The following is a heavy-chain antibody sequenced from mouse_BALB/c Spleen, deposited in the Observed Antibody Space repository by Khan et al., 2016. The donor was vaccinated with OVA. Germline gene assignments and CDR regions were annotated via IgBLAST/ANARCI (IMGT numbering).Heavy chain of an antibody. CDR2: IDPTNDNI. CDR3: ATHYGNPFAY. V-gene: IGHV14-3*02. Sequence: EVQLQESGAELVKPGASIKLSCTASGFNIKDTYMHWVKQRPEQGPEWIGRIDPTNDNIKYDPKFHDKATITADTSSNTAYLQLSSLTSEATAVYYCATHYGNPFAYWGQGTLVSVSA. J-gene: IGHJ3*01. CDR1: GFNIKDTY. D-gene: IGHD2-1*01.